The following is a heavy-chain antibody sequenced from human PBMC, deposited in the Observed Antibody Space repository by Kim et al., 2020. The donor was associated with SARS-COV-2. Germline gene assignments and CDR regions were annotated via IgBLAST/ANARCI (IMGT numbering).Heavy chain of an antibody. CDR1: GFTFSNAW. V-gene: IGHV3-15*01. J-gene: IGHJ4*02. D-gene: IGHD4-17*01. CDR2: IKSKTDGGTT. Sequence: GGSLRLSCAASGFTFSNAWMSWVRQAPGKGLEWVGRIKSKTDGGTTDYAAPVKDRFTISREDSKNTLYLQMNSLKTEDTAVYYCTTENDYGDYDFYCWGQGTLVTVSS. CDR3: TTENDYGDYDFYC.